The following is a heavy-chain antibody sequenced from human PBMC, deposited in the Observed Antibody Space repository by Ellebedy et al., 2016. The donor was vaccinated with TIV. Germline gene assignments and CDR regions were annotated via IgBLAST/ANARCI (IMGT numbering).Heavy chain of an antibody. J-gene: IGHJ6*02. CDR2: IYQSGAT. CDR1: GGSISSESSY. D-gene: IGHD3-10*01. Sequence: PSETLSLTCTVSGGSISSESSYWVWIRQPPGQGLEWIGTIYQSGATYYNPSLKSRVTISVDTSKNQFSLRVSSVTAADTAVYDCARHGEGRITIVRGEGGMDVWGQGTTVTVSS. V-gene: IGHV4-39*01. CDR3: ARHGEGRITIVRGEGGMDV.